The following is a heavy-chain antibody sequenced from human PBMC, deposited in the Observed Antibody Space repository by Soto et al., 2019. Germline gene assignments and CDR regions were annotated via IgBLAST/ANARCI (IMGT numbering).Heavy chain of an antibody. J-gene: IGHJ3*02. Sequence: EVQLVESGGGLVKPGGSLRLSCAASGFTFSSYSMNWVRQAPGKGLEWVSSISSSSSYIYYADSVKGRFTISRDNAKNSLYLQMNSLRAEDTAVYYCGRDYDYGVHLWDAFDIWGQGTMVTVSS. D-gene: IGHD4-17*01. CDR3: GRDYDYGVHLWDAFDI. CDR2: ISSSSSYI. CDR1: GFTFSSYS. V-gene: IGHV3-21*01.